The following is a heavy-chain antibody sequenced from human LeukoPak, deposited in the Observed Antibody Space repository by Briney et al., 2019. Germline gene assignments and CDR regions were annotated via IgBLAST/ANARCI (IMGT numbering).Heavy chain of an antibody. Sequence: SSETLSLTCAVYGGSFSGYYWSWIRQPPGKGLEWIGEINHSGSTNYNPSLKSRVTISVDTSKNQFSLKLSSVTAADTAVYYCASLYGSGVMDVWGQGTTVTVSS. D-gene: IGHD3-10*01. V-gene: IGHV4-34*01. CDR1: GGSFSGYY. J-gene: IGHJ6*02. CDR2: INHSGST. CDR3: ASLYGSGVMDV.